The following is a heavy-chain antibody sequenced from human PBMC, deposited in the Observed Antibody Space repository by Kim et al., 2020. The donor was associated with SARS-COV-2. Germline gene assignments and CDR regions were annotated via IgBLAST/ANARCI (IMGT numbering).Heavy chain of an antibody. CDR1: GFTFSTYG. V-gene: IGHV3-30*03. J-gene: IGHJ5*01. CDR3: AVTGWNIDS. Sequence: GGSLRLSCVASGFTFSTYGMHWVRQAPGKGLVWAAFISNDVNKKDYTDSVKGRFTIFRDNSKITLYLQMNSLRVENTAVYYCAVTGWNIDSCCRGILVTLSS. D-gene: IGHD1-1*01. CDR2: ISNDVNKK.